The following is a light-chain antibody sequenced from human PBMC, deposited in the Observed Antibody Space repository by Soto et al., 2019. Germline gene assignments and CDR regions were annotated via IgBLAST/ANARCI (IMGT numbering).Light chain of an antibody. CDR3: QQTHGVPLT. V-gene: IGKV1-39*01. J-gene: IGKJ5*01. Sequence: DIQTTQSPSSLSASVGDRVTITCRASETISRSLNWFQQKPGKAPKLLIYAASILQNEVPSRFSGSGSGTDFTLSITSLQFEDFATYYCQQTHGVPLTLGQGTRLEIK. CDR2: AAS. CDR1: ETISRS.